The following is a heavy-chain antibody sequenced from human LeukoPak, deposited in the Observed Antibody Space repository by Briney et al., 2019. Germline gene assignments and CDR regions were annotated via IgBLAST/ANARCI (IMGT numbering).Heavy chain of an antibody. D-gene: IGHD4-17*01. V-gene: IGHV3-23*01. J-gene: IGHJ4*02. CDR1: GFTFSIYN. Sequence: PGGSLRLSCAVSGFTFSIYNLSWVRQAPGKGLEWVSAISGSGGSTYYADSVKGRFTISRDNSKNTLYLQMNSLRAEDTAVYYCAKDLRWGTVTTFPYWGQGTLVTVSS. CDR2: ISGSGGST. CDR3: AKDLRWGTVTTFPY.